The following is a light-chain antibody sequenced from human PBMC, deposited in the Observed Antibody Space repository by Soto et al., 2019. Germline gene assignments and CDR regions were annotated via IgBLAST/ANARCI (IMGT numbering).Light chain of an antibody. V-gene: IGKV1-5*03. Sequence: DIQMTQSPSTLSASVGDRVTITCRASQSITDGLAWYQQKPGKAPQFLIYKASNLEGGVPSRFSGSGSGTQFTLTISSVQPDDFATYYCQYWDDYSWTFGQGTKVEIK. CDR2: KAS. J-gene: IGKJ1*01. CDR3: QYWDDYSWT. CDR1: QSITDG.